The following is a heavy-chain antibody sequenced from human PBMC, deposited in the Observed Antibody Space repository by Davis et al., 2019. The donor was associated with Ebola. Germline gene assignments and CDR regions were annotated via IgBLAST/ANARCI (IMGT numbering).Heavy chain of an antibody. D-gene: IGHD5-12*01. CDR1: GFTFSHYG. CDR3: ARDAFSGRIDY. CDR2: ISSSSSHI. Sequence: GGSLRLSCAASGFTFSHYGMHWVRQAPGKGLEWVSSISSSSSHIYYADSLKGRFTISRDNAKKSLYLQMNSLRAEDTAVYYCARDAFSGRIDYWGQGTLVTVSS. J-gene: IGHJ4*02. V-gene: IGHV3-21*01.